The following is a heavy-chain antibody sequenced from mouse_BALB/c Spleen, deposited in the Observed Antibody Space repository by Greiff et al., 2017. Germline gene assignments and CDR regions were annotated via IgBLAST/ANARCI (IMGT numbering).Heavy chain of an antibody. CDR1: GYTFTSYV. J-gene: IGHJ2*01. V-gene: IGHV1-14*01. CDR2: INPYNDGT. CDR3: ARDRAYYYGSSYPYYFDY. D-gene: IGHD1-1*01. Sequence: EVKLQESGPELVNPGASVKMSCKASGYTFTSYVMHWVKQKPGQGLEWIGYINPYNDGTKYNEKFKGKATLTSDKSSSTAYMELSSLTSEDSAVYYCARDRAYYYGSSYPYYFDYWGQGTTLTVSS.